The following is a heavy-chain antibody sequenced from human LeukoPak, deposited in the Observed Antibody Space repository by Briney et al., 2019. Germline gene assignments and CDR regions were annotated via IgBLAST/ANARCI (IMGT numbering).Heavy chain of an antibody. CDR2: ISHDGSNK. D-gene: IGHD6-13*01. CDR3: AREAAAGTPYYFDY. CDR1: GFTFSSYA. J-gene: IGHJ4*02. V-gene: IGHV3-30*04. Sequence: PGGSLRLSCAASGFTFSSYAMHWVRQAPGKGLEWVAVISHDGSNKYYADSVKGRFTISRDNSKNTLYLQMNSLRAEDTAVYYCAREAAAGTPYYFDYWGQGTLVTVSS.